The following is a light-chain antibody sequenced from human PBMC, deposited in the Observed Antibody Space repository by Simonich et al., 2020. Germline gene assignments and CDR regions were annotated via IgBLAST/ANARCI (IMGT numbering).Light chain of an antibody. CDR1: QRISSY. CDR2: AAS. CDR3: QQYYSTPRT. V-gene: IGKV1-39*01. Sequence: DIQMTQSPSSLSASVGDRVTITCRASQRISSYLNWYQQKPGKAPKLLIYAASSLQSGVPSRFSGSGSGTDFTLTISSLQAEDVAVYYCQQYYSTPRTFGQGTKVEIK. J-gene: IGKJ1*01.